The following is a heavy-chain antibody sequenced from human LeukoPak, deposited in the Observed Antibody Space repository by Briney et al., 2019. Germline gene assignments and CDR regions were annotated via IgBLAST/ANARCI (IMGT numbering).Heavy chain of an antibody. V-gene: IGHV1-8*01. CDR1: GYTSTSPD. CDR2: MNPRDNT. D-gene: IGHD2-8*02. Sequence: ASVKVSCKASGYTSTSPDINWVRQATGKGLEWLGWMNPRDNTGYAQRFQGRVTLTRDKSINTAYMELSSLRSEDTAVYYCARGPGPGVLAAGTNNWFDPWGQGTLVTVSS. CDR3: ARGPGPGVLAAGTNNWFDP. J-gene: IGHJ5*02.